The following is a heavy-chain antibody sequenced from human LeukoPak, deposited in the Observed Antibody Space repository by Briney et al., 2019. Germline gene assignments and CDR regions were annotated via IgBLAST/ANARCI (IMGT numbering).Heavy chain of an antibody. V-gene: IGHV3-11*01. J-gene: IGHJ3*02. D-gene: IGHD1-26*01. Sequence: GGSLRLSCAASGFTFSNFYMNWIRQAPGKGLEWVSSISTSGSSIYYADSVKGRFSISSDNAKNSLFVQMNSLRAEDTAVYYWATSSGRYRDALDIWGQGTMVTVSS. CDR3: ATSSGRYRDALDI. CDR2: ISTSGSSI. CDR1: GFTFSNFY.